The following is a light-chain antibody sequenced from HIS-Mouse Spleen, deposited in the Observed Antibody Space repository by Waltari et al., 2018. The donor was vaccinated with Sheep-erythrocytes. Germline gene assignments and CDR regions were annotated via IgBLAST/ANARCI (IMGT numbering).Light chain of an antibody. J-gene: IGLJ2*01. CDR2: QDN. CDR1: KLGDKY. V-gene: IGLV3-1*01. Sequence: SFDLTQPPSVSVSPGQTASITCSGDKLGDKYACWYQQKPGQSPVLVIYQDNKRPSGIPERFPGSNSGNTATLTISGTQAMDEADYYCQAWDSSTAVFGGGTKLTVL. CDR3: QAWDSSTAV.